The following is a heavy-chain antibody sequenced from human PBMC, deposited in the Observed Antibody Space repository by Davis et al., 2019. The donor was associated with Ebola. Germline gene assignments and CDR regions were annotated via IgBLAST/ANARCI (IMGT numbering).Heavy chain of an antibody. CDR1: GYTFTTYY. Sequence: APVTVSCKASGYTFTTYYMHCLRQAPGQGLEWMGMINHNDGRTIYAQKFQGRVTVTRDTSTTTVYMDLSSLRSEDTAVYYCTTSGGRDSGYDVFDIWGQGTMVTVSS. V-gene: IGHV1-46*03. CDR3: TTSGGRDSGYDVFDI. CDR2: INHNDGRT. D-gene: IGHD5-12*01. J-gene: IGHJ3*02.